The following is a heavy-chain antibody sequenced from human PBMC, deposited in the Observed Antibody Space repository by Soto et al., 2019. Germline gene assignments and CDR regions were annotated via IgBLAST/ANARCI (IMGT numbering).Heavy chain of an antibody. CDR1: GGTFSSYA. Sequence: ASVKVSCKVSGGTFSSYAISWVRQAPGQGLEWMGGIIPIFGTANYAQKFQGRVTITADESTSTAYMELSSLRSEDTAVYYCASSIVVVTAIQAFDIWGQGTMVTVS. CDR3: ASSIVVVTAIQAFDI. J-gene: IGHJ3*02. CDR2: IIPIFGTA. D-gene: IGHD2-21*02. V-gene: IGHV1-69*13.